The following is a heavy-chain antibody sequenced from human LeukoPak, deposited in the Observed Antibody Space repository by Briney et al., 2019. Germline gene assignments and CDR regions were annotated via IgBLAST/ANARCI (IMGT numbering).Heavy chain of an antibody. V-gene: IGHV4-39*07. J-gene: IGHJ6*03. D-gene: IGHD1-14*01. CDR3: ARDLDATGYYYYYMDV. CDR1: GGSISSSDYY. CDR2: IDYSGST. Sequence: SETLSLTCTVSGGSISSSDYYWGWIRQPPGQGLEWIGSIDYSGSTYSNPSLKSRVTVSVDTSKNQFSLKLSSVTAADTAVYYCARDLDATGYYYYYMDVWGKGTTVTVSS.